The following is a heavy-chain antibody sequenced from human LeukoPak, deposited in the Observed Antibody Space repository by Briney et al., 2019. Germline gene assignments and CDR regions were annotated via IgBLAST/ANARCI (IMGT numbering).Heavy chain of an antibody. D-gene: IGHD3-22*01. CDR2: ISSSSSYI. Sequence: GGPLRLSCAASGFTFSSYSMNWVRQAPGKGLEWVSSISSSSSYIYYADSVKGRFTISRDNAKNSLYLQMNSLRAEDTAVYYCARVCYYDSSGYEIGGYYFDYWGQGTLVTVSS. J-gene: IGHJ4*02. V-gene: IGHV3-21*01. CDR1: GFTFSSYS. CDR3: ARVCYYDSSGYEIGGYYFDY.